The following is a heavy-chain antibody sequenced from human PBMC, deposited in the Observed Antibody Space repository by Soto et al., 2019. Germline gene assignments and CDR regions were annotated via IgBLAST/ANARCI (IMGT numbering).Heavy chain of an antibody. CDR3: ARGLPPRLWFGEYYYYYYGMDV. CDR2: IHHSGST. D-gene: IGHD3-10*01. J-gene: IGHJ6*02. Sequence: SETLSLTCAVYGGSFSGYYWSWIRQPPGKGLEWIGEIHHSGSTNYNPSLKSRVTISVDTSKNQFSLKLSSVTAADTAVYYCARGLPPRLWFGEYYYYYYGMDVWGQGTTVTVSS. CDR1: GGSFSGYY. V-gene: IGHV4-34*01.